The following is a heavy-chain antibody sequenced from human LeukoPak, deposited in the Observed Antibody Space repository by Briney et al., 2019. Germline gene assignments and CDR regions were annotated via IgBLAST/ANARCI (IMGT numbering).Heavy chain of an antibody. CDR3: AKVEARPVAGPSGY. Sequence: GESLRLSCAASGFTFSSYAMSWVRQAPGKGLEWVSAISGSGGSTYYADSVKGRFTISRDNSKNTLYLQMNSLRAEDTAVYYCAKVEARPVAGPSGYWGQGILVTVSS. CDR2: ISGSGGST. J-gene: IGHJ4*02. CDR1: GFTFSSYA. V-gene: IGHV3-23*01. D-gene: IGHD6-19*01.